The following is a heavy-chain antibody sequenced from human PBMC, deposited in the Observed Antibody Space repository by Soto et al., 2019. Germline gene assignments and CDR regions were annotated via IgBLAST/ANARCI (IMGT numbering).Heavy chain of an antibody. J-gene: IGHJ4*02. CDR3: TRANWYSEY. D-gene: IGHD7-27*01. CDR1: GGSINNHY. V-gene: IGHV4-59*11. Sequence: QVHLQESGPGLVKPSETLSLTCSVSGGSINNHYWSWIRQPPGKGLEWIGYVYYTGSTNYNPSLKSRVTMSVDTSKNQFSLNLTSLTAADTAIYYCTRANWYSEYWGQRTLVTVSS. CDR2: VYYTGST.